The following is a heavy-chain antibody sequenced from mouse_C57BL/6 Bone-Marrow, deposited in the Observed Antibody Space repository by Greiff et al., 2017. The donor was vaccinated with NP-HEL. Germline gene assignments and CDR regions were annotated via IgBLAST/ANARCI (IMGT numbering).Heavy chain of an antibody. CDR1: GYTFTSYW. CDR2: IHPNSGST. V-gene: IGHV1-64*01. D-gene: IGHD2-2*01. CDR3: ARMGVWLRGWYFDV. J-gene: IGHJ1*03. Sequence: QVQLQQPGAELVKPGASVKLSCKASGYTFTSYWMHWVKQRPGQGLEWIGMIHPNSGSTNYNEKFKSKATLTVDKSSSTAYMQLSSLTSEDSAVYYGARMGVWLRGWYFDVWGTGTTVTVSS.